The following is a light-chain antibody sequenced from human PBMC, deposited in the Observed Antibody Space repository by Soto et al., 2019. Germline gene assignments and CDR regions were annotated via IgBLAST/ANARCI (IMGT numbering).Light chain of an antibody. CDR1: QSVASSS. V-gene: IGKV3-20*01. Sequence: GWTQSPGTLSLSPGERATLSCRASQSVASSSIAWYQQRLGQAPRLLIYGASNRATGIPDRFSGSGSGTDFTLTFSRLDPEDFAVYYCQHYGGSQGTFGQGTKVDI. CDR3: QHYGGSQGT. J-gene: IGKJ1*01. CDR2: GAS.